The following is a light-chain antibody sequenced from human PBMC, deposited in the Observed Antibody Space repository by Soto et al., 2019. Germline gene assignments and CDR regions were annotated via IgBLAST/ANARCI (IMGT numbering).Light chain of an antibody. CDR1: SSDIGLYNY. CDR3: RSYAGDINFDV. Sequence: QSALTQPPSASGSPGQSVTISCAGTSSDIGLYNYVSWYQHHPGKAPKLIIYEVSKRPSGVPDRFSGSKSGNTASLTVSVLQAEDEADYYCRSYAGDINFDVFGGGTKVTVL. CDR2: EVS. J-gene: IGLJ3*02. V-gene: IGLV2-8*01.